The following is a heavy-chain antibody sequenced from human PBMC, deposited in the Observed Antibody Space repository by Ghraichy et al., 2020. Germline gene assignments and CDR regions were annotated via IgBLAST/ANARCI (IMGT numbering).Heavy chain of an antibody. V-gene: IGHV3-53*01. CDR3: ARDRTGTIRNFDL. Sequence: GGSLRLSCAASGLTVRNNYMTWVRQTPGKGLEWVSVVFSGGATYYADSVKGRFTISRDNSKNMVYLQMNSLRVEDTAVYFCARDRTGTIRNFDLWGHGTVVTVSS. CDR1: GLTVRNNY. J-gene: IGHJ2*01. D-gene: IGHD1-1*01. CDR2: VFSGGAT.